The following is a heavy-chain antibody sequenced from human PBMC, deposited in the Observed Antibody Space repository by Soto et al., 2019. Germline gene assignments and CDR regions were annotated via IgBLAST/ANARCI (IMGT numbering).Heavy chain of an antibody. D-gene: IGHD3-16*02. J-gene: IGHJ4*02. CDR3: ARELRSSDYVWGSYRYTGGYFDY. V-gene: IGHV4-30-4*01. CDR2: IYYSGST. Sequence: LSLPCTVSGGSISSGDYYWSWIRQPPGKGLEWIGYIYYSGSTYYNPSLKSRVTISVDTSKNQFSLKLSSVTAADTAVYYCARELRSSDYVWGSYRYTGGYFDYWGQGTLVTVSS. CDR1: GGSISSGDYY.